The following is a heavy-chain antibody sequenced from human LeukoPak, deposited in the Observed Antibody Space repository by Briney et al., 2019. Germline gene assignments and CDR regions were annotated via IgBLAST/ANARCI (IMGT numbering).Heavy chain of an antibody. J-gene: IGHJ5*02. CDR2: IYTSGST. D-gene: IGHD3-10*01. Sequence: PSETLSLTCTVSGGSISSYYWSWIRQPAGKGLEWIGRIYTSGSTNYNPSLKSRVTISVDTSKNQFSLKLSSVTAADTAVYYCARSRITMVRGRWFDPWGQGTLVTVSS. CDR1: GGSISSYY. CDR3: ARSRITMVRGRWFDP. V-gene: IGHV4-4*07.